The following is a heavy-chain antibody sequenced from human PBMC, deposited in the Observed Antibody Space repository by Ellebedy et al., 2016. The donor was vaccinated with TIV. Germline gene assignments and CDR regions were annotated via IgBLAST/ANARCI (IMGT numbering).Heavy chain of an antibody. Sequence: MPSETLSLACTLSGGSISSYYWSWIRQLPGKGLEWIGYIYYSGSTNYNPSLKSRVTISVDTSKNQFSLKLSSVTAADTAVYYCASRGYSYGYFDYWGQGTLVTVSS. CDR1: GGSISSYY. J-gene: IGHJ4*02. V-gene: IGHV4-59*01. D-gene: IGHD5-18*01. CDR3: ASRGYSYGYFDY. CDR2: IYYSGST.